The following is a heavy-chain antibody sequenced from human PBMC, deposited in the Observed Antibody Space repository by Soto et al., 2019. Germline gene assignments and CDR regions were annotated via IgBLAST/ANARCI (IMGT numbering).Heavy chain of an antibody. CDR2: INHSGRT. Sequence: SETLSLTCAVYGGSFSGYYWSWIRQPPGKGLEWIGEINHSGRTFYNPSLKSRVTVPVDTSKKQLSLELSSVTAADTAVYYCARRVYSGTGRDYFDYWGQGSLVTVSS. J-gene: IGHJ4*02. CDR1: GGSFSGYY. V-gene: IGHV4-34*01. CDR3: ARRVYSGTGRDYFDY. D-gene: IGHD1-26*01.